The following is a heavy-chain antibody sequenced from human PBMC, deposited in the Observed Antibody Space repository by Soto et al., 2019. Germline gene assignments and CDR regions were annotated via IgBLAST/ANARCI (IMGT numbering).Heavy chain of an antibody. V-gene: IGHV3-21*01. CDR2: ISGSGGYI. J-gene: IGHJ4*02. Sequence: GGSLRLSCEGSGFTFSSYSMNWVRQAPGKGLEWVSSISGSGGYIYYADSVKGRFTISRDNAKNSLYLQMTSLRDEDTALYYCARDSQSTPWYADDYWGQGSLVIVS. CDR1: GFTFSSYS. CDR3: ARDSQSTPWYADDY. D-gene: IGHD6-13*01.